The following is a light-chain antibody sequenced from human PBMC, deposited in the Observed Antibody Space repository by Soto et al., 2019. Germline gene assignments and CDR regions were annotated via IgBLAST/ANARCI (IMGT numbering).Light chain of an antibody. CDR2: GAS. CDR1: QFVSSN. CDR3: QQYNNWPPWT. J-gene: IGKJ1*01. V-gene: IGKV3-15*01. Sequence: EIVMTQSPATLSVSPGERATLSCRASQFVSSNLAWYQQKPGQAPRLLIYGASTRAAGIPARFSGSGSGTEFTLTISSLQSEDFAVYYCQQYNNWPPWTFGQGTKVGIK.